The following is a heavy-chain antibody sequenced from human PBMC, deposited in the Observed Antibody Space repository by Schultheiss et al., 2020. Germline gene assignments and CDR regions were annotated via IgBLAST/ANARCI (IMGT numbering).Heavy chain of an antibody. V-gene: IGHV4-59*12. Sequence: SETLSLTCTVSGGSISSYYWSWIRQPPGKGLEWIGEINHSGSTNYNPSLKSRVTISVDTSKNQFSLKLSSVTAADTAVYYCARTVSNYGSIDYWGQGTLVTVSS. CDR2: INHSGST. CDR3: ARTVSNYGSIDY. J-gene: IGHJ4*02. D-gene: IGHD3-10*01. CDR1: GGSISSYY.